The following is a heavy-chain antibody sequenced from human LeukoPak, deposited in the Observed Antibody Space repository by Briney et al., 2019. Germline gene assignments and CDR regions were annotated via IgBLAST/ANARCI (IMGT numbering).Heavy chain of an antibody. Sequence: ASVKVSCKVSGYTLTELSMHWVRQAPGKGLEWMGGFDPEDGETIYAQKFQGRVTMTEDTSTDTAYMELSSLRSEGTAVYYCATTDVLLWFGRDRYYFDYWGQGTLVTVSS. CDR2: FDPEDGET. J-gene: IGHJ4*02. V-gene: IGHV1-24*01. D-gene: IGHD3-10*01. CDR1: GYTLTELS. CDR3: ATTDVLLWFGRDRYYFDY.